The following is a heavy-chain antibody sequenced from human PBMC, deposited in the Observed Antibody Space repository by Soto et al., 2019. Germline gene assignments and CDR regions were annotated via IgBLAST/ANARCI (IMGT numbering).Heavy chain of an antibody. Sequence: EAQLLESGGGLVQPGGTLRLSCAASGFTFRSYAMTWVRQAPGKGLEWVSSISGSGETTYYADSVKGRFSISRDNSKDTLYLQINGLRAEDTAVYYCAKDAAWGHRYLFASWGQGTLITVSS. J-gene: IGHJ4*02. CDR2: ISGSGETT. CDR3: AKDAAWGHRYLFAS. CDR1: GFTFRSYA. V-gene: IGHV3-23*01. D-gene: IGHD3-16*01.